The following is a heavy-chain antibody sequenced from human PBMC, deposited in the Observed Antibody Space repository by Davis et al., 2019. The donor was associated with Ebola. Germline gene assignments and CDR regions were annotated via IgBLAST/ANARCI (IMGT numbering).Heavy chain of an antibody. D-gene: IGHD6-19*01. CDR2: IYYSGST. CDR1: GGSISSYY. CDR3: ARGLGTQWLAYFDY. J-gene: IGHJ4*02. Sequence: PSETLSLTCTVSGGSISSYYWSWIRQPPGKGLEWIGYIYYSGSTNYNPSLKSRVTISVDTSKNQFSLKLSSVTAADTAVYYCARGLGTQWLAYFDYWGQGTLVTVSS. V-gene: IGHV4-59*01.